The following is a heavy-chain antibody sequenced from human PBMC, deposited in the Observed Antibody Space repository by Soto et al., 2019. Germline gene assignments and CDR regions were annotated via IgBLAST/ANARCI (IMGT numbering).Heavy chain of an antibody. D-gene: IGHD5-12*01. J-gene: IGHJ6*02. CDR1: GFTFSSYA. V-gene: IGHV3-23*01. CDR2: ISGSGGST. Sequence: QTGGSLRLSCAASGFTFSSYAMSWVRQAPGKGLEWVSAISGSGGSTYYADSVKGRFTISRDNSKNTLYLQMNSLRAEDTAVYYCAKSWGYNYYYYGMDVWGQGTTVTVSS. CDR3: AKSWGYNYYYYGMDV.